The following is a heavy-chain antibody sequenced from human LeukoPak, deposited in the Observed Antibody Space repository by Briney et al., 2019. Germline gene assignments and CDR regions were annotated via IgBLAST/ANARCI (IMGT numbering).Heavy chain of an antibody. CDR3: ARGSGSYPWAY. CDR1: RGSISSGGYY. D-gene: IGHD1-26*01. CDR2: IYHSGST. Sequence: SETLSLTCTVSRGSISSGGYYWSWIRQPPGKGLEWIEYIYHSGSTYYNPSLKSRVTISVDRSKNQFSLKLSSVTAADTAVYYCARGSGSYPWAYWGQGTLVTISS. J-gene: IGHJ4*02. V-gene: IGHV4-30-2*01.